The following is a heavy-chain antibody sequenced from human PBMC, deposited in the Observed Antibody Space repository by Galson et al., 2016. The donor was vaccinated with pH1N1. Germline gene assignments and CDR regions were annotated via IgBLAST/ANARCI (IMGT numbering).Heavy chain of an antibody. J-gene: IGHJ1*01. Sequence: SETLSLTCSVSGGSISSHYWSWIRQTPGKRLEWIAYIYYSGSTVYNPSLKNRATISMDRSKNQVSLKLTSVTAADTAVYYCSTMVRTRDLAWLPHDQYFQECGQGTHVSVYS. CDR2: IYYSGST. CDR1: GGSISSHY. V-gene: IGHV4-59*11. D-gene: IGHD3-9*01. CDR3: STMVRTRDLAWLPHDQYFQE.